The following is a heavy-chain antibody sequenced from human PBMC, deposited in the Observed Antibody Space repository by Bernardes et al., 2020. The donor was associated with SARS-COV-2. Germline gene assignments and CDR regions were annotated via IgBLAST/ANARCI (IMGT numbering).Heavy chain of an antibody. V-gene: IGHV3-30-3*01. Sequence: GGSLRLSCVASGFTLSTYAMHWVRQAPGMGLEWVALISYDGSNKYHADSVKGRFTISRDNSKNTLYLQMNSLRAEDTAVYYCARGYGGNYYYGMDVWGQGTTVTVSS. CDR2: ISYDGSNK. D-gene: IGHD4-17*01. CDR1: GFTLSTYA. CDR3: ARGYGGNYYYGMDV. J-gene: IGHJ6*02.